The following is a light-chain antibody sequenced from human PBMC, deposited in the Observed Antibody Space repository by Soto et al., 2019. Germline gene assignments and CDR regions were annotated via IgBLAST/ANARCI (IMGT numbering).Light chain of an antibody. CDR2: GAS. CDR1: QSVSSSY. Sequence: EIVLTQSPGTLSLSPGERATLSCRASQSVSSSYLAWYQQKPGQAPRLLIYGASSRATGIPDRFSGIGSGTDFTLTISRLEPEDFAVYYCQQYGSSPPWTFGQGTKLVIK. J-gene: IGKJ2*02. V-gene: IGKV3-20*01. CDR3: QQYGSSPPWT.